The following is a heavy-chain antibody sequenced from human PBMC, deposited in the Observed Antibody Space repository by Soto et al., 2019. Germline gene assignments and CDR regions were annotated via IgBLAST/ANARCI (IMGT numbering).Heavy chain of an antibody. CDR3: ARDARPAYYDSPGDWFDP. CDR2: IYYSGST. Sequence: SETLSLTCTVSGGSISSGDYYWSWIRQPPGKGLEWIGYIYYSGSTYYNPSLKSRVTISVDTSKNQFSLKLSSVTAADTAVYYCARDARPAYYDSPGDWFDPWGQGTLVT. CDR1: GGSISSGDYY. J-gene: IGHJ5*02. D-gene: IGHD3-22*01. V-gene: IGHV4-30-4*01.